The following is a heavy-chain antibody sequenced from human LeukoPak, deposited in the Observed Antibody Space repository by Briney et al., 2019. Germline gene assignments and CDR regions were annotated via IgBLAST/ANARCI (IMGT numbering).Heavy chain of an antibody. CDR2: ISYDGNTK. D-gene: IGHD1-14*01. CDR1: GFTFSSNG. CDR3: ARTPSFARSYFDY. V-gene: IGHV3-30*03. Sequence: GGSLRLSCAASGFTFSSNGMHWVRQAPGKGLEWVAFISYDGNTKYYADSVKGRFTISRDNSKNTLYLQMNSPRAEDTAVYYCARTPSFARSYFDYWGQGTLVTVSS. J-gene: IGHJ4*02.